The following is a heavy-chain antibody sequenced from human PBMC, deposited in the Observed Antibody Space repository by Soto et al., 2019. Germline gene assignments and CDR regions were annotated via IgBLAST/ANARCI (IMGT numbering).Heavy chain of an antibody. Sequence: ASETLSLTCAVSGGSISSGGYSWSWIRQPPGKGLEWIGYIYHSGSTLYNPSLRGRLTLSADTSRNQLSLYLTSVTAADTAVYYCVRGGIAGHWFDPWGQGILVTVSS. CDR3: VRGGIAGHWFDP. V-gene: IGHV4-30-2*05. CDR2: IYHSGST. D-gene: IGHD2-15*01. J-gene: IGHJ5*02. CDR1: GGSISSGGYS.